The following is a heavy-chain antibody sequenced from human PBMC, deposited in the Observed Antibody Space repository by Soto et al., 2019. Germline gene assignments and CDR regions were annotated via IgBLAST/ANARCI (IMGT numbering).Heavy chain of an antibody. D-gene: IGHD5-18*01. CDR3: ARALGYSYGNWFVP. CDR2: INHSGST. J-gene: IGHJ5*02. Sequence: PSETLSLTCAVYGGSFSGYYWSWIRQPPGKGLEWIGEINHSGSTNYNPSLKGRVTISVDTSKNQFSLKLSSVTAADTAVYYCARALGYSYGNWFVPWGQGTLVTVS. CDR1: GGSFSGYY. V-gene: IGHV4-34*01.